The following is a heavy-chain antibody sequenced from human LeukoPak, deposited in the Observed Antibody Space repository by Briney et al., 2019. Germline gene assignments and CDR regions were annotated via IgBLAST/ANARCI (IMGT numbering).Heavy chain of an antibody. V-gene: IGHV3-23*01. CDR2: ISGSGGST. Sequence: HPWGSLRLSCAASGFTFSSYAMSWVRQAPGKGLEWVSAISGSGGSTYYADSVKGRFTISRDNSKNTLYLQMNSLRAEDTAVYYCAKAGRTDSSSWILGYYYYYMDVWGKGTTVTVSS. J-gene: IGHJ6*03. D-gene: IGHD6-13*01. CDR3: AKAGRTDSSSWILGYYYYYMDV. CDR1: GFTFSSYA.